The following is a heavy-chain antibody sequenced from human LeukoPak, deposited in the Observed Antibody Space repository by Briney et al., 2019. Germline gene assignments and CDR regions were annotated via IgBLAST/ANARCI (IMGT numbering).Heavy chain of an antibody. D-gene: IGHD5-18*01. CDR3: ARTLQPGGMDV. CDR2: INHSGST. V-gene: IGHV4-34*01. CDR1: GGSFSGYY. Sequence: SETLSLTCAVYGGSFSGYYWSWIRQPPGKGLEWIGEINHSGSTNYNPSLKSRVTTSIDTSKNQFSLKLSSVTAADTAIYYCARTLQPGGMDVWGQGTTVTVSS. J-gene: IGHJ6*02.